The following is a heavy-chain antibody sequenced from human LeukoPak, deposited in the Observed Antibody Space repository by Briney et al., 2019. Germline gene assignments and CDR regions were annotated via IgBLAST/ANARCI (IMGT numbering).Heavy chain of an antibody. D-gene: IGHD1-14*01. Sequence: GGSLRLSCAASGFSFSTSWMSWVRQAPGKGLEWVADMNQDGSLKFYVDSVKGRFTVSRDNANNFVYLQANSLRAEDTAIYYCARDPNHGAIDYWGQGALVTVSS. V-gene: IGHV3-7*01. CDR1: GFSFSTSW. CDR2: MNQDGSLK. CDR3: ARDPNHGAIDY. J-gene: IGHJ4*02.